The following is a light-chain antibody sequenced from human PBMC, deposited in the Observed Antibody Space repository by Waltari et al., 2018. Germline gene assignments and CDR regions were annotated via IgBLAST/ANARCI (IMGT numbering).Light chain of an antibody. CDR2: LGS. Sequence: EIVMTQSPLSLPVTPGEPASISSRPSQSLRHLNGYNYLDWYLQKPGQSPKLLIYLGSSRASGVPGRFSGSGSGTDFTLLISRVEADDVGVYYCMQARQTPFTFGQGTKLEI. J-gene: IGKJ2*01. V-gene: IGKV2-28*01. CDR3: MQARQTPFT. CDR1: QSLRHLNGYNY.